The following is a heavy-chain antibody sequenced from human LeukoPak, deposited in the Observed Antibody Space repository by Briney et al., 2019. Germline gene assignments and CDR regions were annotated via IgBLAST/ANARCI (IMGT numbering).Heavy chain of an antibody. D-gene: IGHD1-1*01. V-gene: IGHV4-4*08. CDR1: GGSISSYY. Sequence: SETLSLTCTVSGGSISSYYWSWIRQPPGKGLEWIGRIYASGSTRYNYNPSLKSRVAISVDTPKNQFSLNLNFVTAADTAVYFCARDHPTPNTGYMDVWGKGTTVTVSS. CDR3: ARDHPTPNTGYMDV. J-gene: IGHJ6*03. CDR2: IYASGSTRY.